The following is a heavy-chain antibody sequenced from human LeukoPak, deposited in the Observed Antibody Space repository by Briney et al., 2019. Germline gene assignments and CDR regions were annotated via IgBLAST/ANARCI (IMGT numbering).Heavy chain of an antibody. CDR3: ARATQSYYYYLDV. CDR1: GFTVSSNY. CDR2: IYSGGST. D-gene: IGHD2-15*01. J-gene: IGHJ6*03. Sequence: GGSLRLSCAASGFTVSSNYMTWVRQAPGKGLEWVSVIYSGGSTYYADSVKGRFTISRDNSKNSLYLQMNSLRTEDTAFYYCARATQSYYYYLDVWGTGTTVTVSS. V-gene: IGHV3-53*03.